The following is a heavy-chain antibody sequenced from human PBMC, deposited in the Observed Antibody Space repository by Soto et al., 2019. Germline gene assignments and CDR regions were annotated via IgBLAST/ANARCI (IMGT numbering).Heavy chain of an antibody. V-gene: IGHV3-64*07. J-gene: IGHJ2*01. CDR2: IGGRGTTT. CDR3: ARETGAPGLWYFDL. CDR1: GFSFSSYS. Sequence: EVQLVESGGGLVQVGGSLRISCTASGFSFSSYSIHWVRQTPGRGPEYVAVIGGRGTTTFYADSVKGRFTISRDNSKNTVYPQMDSLKSEDMATYYCARETGAPGLWYFDLWGRGTLVTISS. D-gene: IGHD1-26*01.